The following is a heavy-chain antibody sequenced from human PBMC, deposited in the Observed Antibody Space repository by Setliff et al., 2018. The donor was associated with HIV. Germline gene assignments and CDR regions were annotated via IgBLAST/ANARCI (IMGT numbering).Heavy chain of an antibody. CDR1: GVSITSGGDS. CDR3: ARVLGVRRDYYDSSAPLRAAFDI. J-gene: IGHJ3*02. CDR2: ISYSGIT. Sequence: SETLSLNCTVSGVSITSGGDSWSWIRQHPGKGLKWIGYISYSGITYYDPSLKSRLTMSVDTSNNQFSLKLSSATAADPAVYYCARVLGVRRDYYDSSAPLRAAFDIWGQGTMVTVSS. D-gene: IGHD3-22*01. V-gene: IGHV4-31*03.